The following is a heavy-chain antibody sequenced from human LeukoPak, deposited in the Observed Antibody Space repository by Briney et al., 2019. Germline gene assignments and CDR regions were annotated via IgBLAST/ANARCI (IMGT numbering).Heavy chain of an antibody. CDR1: GHTFTNYH. D-gene: IGHD5-24*01. Sequence: GASVKVSCKASGHTFTNYHLHWGRQAPGQGLEWMGILTPRGDITNYAQKFQGRVTMTRDTSTSTIYREPSSLTSEDTAVYYCARGGQRWLQFPYDYWGQGTVVTVSS. V-gene: IGHV1-46*01. CDR3: ARGGQRWLQFPYDY. J-gene: IGHJ4*02. CDR2: LTPRGDIT.